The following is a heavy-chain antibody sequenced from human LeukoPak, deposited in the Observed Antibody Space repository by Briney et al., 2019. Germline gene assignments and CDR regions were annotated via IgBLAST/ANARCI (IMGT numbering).Heavy chain of an antibody. CDR2: IIPIFGIA. J-gene: IGHJ5*02. D-gene: IGHD3-10*01. CDR3: ARVYYYGSGSYYSMNWFDP. CDR1: GGTFSSYA. Sequence: GSSVKVSCKASGGTFSSYAISWVRQAPGQGLEWMGRIIPIFGIANYAQKFQGRVTITAYKSTSTAYMELSSLRSEDTAVYYCARVYYYGSGSYYSMNWFDPWGQGTLVTVSS. V-gene: IGHV1-69*04.